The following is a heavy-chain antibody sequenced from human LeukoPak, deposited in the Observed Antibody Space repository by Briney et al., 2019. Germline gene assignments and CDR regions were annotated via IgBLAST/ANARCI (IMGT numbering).Heavy chain of an antibody. CDR1: GFTFSNYG. CDR3: RDPFDY. J-gene: IGHJ4*02. CDR2: IYYDGSSK. V-gene: IGHV3-30*02. Sequence: GGSLRLSCAASGFTFSNYGIHWVRQAPGKGLEWVAFIYYDGSSKYYADSVKGRFTISRDNSKNTVYLQMNSLRGEDTAVYYCRDPFDYWGQGTLVTVSS.